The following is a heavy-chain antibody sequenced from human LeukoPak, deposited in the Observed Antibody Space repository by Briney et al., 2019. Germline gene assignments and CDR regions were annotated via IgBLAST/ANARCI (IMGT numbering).Heavy chain of an antibody. CDR2: IGTRSNPI. CDR3: AREARGSGRDFDY. Sequence: PGGSLRLSCAASGYSFSDFYMSWIRQAPGMGLEWISYIGTRSNPIYYADSVKGRFTISRDDAKNSLYLQMNSLRDEDTAVYFCAREARGSGRDFDYWGQGILVTVSS. D-gene: IGHD1-26*01. J-gene: IGHJ4*02. CDR1: GYSFSDFY. V-gene: IGHV3-11*01.